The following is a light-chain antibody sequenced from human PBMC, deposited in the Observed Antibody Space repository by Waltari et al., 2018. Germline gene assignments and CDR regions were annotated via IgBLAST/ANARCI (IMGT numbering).Light chain of an antibody. J-gene: IGKJ5*01. Sequence: EIVLTQSPATLSLSPGERATLSCRASQSVSSYLAWYQQKPGQAPRLLIYDASNRATGSPARFSGSGSGTDFTLTISSLEPEDFAVYDCQQRSNWPPITFGQGTRLEIK. CDR3: QQRSNWPPIT. CDR2: DAS. CDR1: QSVSSY. V-gene: IGKV3-11*01.